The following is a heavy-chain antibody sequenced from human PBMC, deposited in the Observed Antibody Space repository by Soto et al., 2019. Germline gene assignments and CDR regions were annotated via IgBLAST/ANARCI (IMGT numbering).Heavy chain of an antibody. CDR3: AREHWVHRY. V-gene: IGHV3-7*01. CDR2: IKQDGSEK. J-gene: IGHJ4*02. D-gene: IGHD1-1*01. Sequence: PGGSLRLSCAASGFAFSSYWMSWVRQAPGKGQEWVANIKQDGSEKYYVDSVKGRFTISRDNAKNSLYLQMNSLRAEDSAVYYCAREHWVHRYWGQATLATFSS. CDR1: GFAFSSYW.